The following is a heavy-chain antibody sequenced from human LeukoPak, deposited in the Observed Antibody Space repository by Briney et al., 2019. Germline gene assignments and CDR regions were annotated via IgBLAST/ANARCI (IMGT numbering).Heavy chain of an antibody. Sequence: SETLSLTCTVSGGSISSYYWSWIRQPPGKGLEWLGYIYYSGSTNYNPSLKSRVTISVDTSKNQFSLKLSSVTAADTAVYYCARDQRYDLLPYYYYGMDVWGQGTTVTVSS. D-gene: IGHD3-9*01. CDR3: ARDQRYDLLPYYYYGMDV. V-gene: IGHV4-59*01. J-gene: IGHJ6*02. CDR2: IYYSGST. CDR1: GGSISSYY.